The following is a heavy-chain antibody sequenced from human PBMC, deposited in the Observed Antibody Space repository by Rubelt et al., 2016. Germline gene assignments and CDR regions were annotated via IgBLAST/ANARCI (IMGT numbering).Heavy chain of an antibody. CDR1: GYTFTSYY. CDR3: AGQGEQRGY. CDR2: INPSGGST. D-gene: IGHD6-25*01. V-gene: IGHV1-46*01. J-gene: IGHJ4*02. Sequence: QVQLVQSGAEVKKPGASVKVSCKASGYTFTSYYMHWVRQAPGQGLEWMGIINPSGGSTSYAQKFQGRVTMTRDTAASPVYMGLSSLGSEETAVYSCAGQGEQRGYWGQGTLVTVSS.